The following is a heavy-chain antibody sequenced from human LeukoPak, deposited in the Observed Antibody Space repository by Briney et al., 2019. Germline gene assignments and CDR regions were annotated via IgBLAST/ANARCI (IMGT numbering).Heavy chain of an antibody. J-gene: IGHJ4*02. D-gene: IGHD3-16*02. Sequence: SGPTLVNPTQTLTLTCTFSGFSLSTSGVGVGWIRQPPGKALEWLALIYWDDDKRYSPSLKSRLTITKDTSKNQVVLTMTNMDPVDTATYYCAHSPRGSYVWGSYRSVSLFDYWGQGTLVTVSS. CDR3: AHSPRGSYVWGSYRSVSLFDY. CDR2: IYWDDDK. CDR1: GFSLSTSGVG. V-gene: IGHV2-5*02.